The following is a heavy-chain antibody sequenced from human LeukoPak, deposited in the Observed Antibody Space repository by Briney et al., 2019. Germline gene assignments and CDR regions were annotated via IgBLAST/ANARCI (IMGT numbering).Heavy chain of an antibody. Sequence: GGSLRLSCAASGFTFSSYAMSWVRQAPGKGLEWVSAISGSGGSTYYADSVKGRFTISRDNSKNTLYLQMNSLRAEDTAVYYCARDPRLTTDHYYYYGMDVWGQGTTVTVSS. D-gene: IGHD4-11*01. CDR2: ISGSGGST. V-gene: IGHV3-23*01. J-gene: IGHJ6*02. CDR3: ARDPRLTTDHYYYYGMDV. CDR1: GFTFSSYA.